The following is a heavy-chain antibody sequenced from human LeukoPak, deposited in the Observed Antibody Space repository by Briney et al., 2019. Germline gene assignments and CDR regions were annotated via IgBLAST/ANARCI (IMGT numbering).Heavy chain of an antibody. D-gene: IGHD2-8*02. V-gene: IGHV4-59*08. CDR1: GGSISSYY. J-gene: IGHJ4*02. CDR3: AGHHPRNTVDF. CDR2: ISDIGSI. Sequence: SETLSLTCTVSGGSISSYYWSWIRQPPGKGLEWIAYISDIGSINYNPSLTSRVTISLDTSKNQFSLTLSSVTAADTAVYYCAGHHPRNTVDFWGQGTLVTVSS.